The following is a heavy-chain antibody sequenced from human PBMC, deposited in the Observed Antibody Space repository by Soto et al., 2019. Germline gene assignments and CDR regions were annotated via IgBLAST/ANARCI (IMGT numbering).Heavy chain of an antibody. J-gene: IGHJ3*02. CDR2: IYYSGST. CDR3: ARDRGVIMITFGGVIANRDFGAFDI. CDR1: GGSISSGGYY. Sequence: QVQLQESGPGLVKPSQTLSLTCTVSGGSISSGGYYWSWIRQHPGKGLEWIGYIYYSGSTYYNPSLKSRVTISVDTSKNQFSLKLSSVTAADTAVYYCARDRGVIMITFGGVIANRDFGAFDIWGQGTMVTVSS. D-gene: IGHD3-16*02. V-gene: IGHV4-31*03.